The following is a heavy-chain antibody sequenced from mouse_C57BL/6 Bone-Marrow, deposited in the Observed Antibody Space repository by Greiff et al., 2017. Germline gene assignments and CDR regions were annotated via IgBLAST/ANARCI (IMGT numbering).Heavy chain of an antibody. CDR3: ARARYYGNPYARDY. D-gene: IGHD2-1*01. CDR1: GFTFSSYA. CDR2: ISDGGSYT. Sequence: EVQGVESGGGLVKPGGSLKLSCAASGFTFSSYAMSWVRQTPEKRLEWVATISDGGSYTYYPDNVKGRFTSSRDNAKNNLYLQMSHLKSEDTAMYYCARARYYGNPYARDYWGQGTSVTVSS. V-gene: IGHV5-4*01. J-gene: IGHJ4*01.